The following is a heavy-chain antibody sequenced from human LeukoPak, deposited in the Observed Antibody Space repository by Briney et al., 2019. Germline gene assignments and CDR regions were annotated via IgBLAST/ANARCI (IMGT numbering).Heavy chain of an antibody. CDR3: AASRPDGYNFLDY. D-gene: IGHD5-24*01. CDR1: GGSISSYY. CDR2: SGST. V-gene: IGHV4-59*01. J-gene: IGHJ4*02. Sequence: SETLSLTCTVSGGSISSYYWSWIRQPPGKGLEWIGYSGSTNYNPSLKSRVTISVDTSKNQFSLKLSSVTAADTAVYYCAASRPDGYNFLDYWGQGTLVTVSS.